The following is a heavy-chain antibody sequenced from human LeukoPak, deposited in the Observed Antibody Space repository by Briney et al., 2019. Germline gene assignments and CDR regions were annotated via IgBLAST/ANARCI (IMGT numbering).Heavy chain of an antibody. D-gene: IGHD3-10*02. Sequence: GGSLRLSCAASGFTFSTYSMNWVRQAPGKGLEWVSSISSSGSYIYYADSVKGRFTISRDNAKNSLYLQMNSLRAEDTALYYCARALGSGSYYNPLDYWGQGTLVTVSS. J-gene: IGHJ4*02. CDR2: ISSSGSYI. CDR3: ARALGSGSYYNPLDY. CDR1: GFTFSTYS. V-gene: IGHV3-21*04.